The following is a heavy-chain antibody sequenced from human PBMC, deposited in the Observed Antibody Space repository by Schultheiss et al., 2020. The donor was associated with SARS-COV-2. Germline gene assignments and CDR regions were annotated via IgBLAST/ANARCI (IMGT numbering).Heavy chain of an antibody. Sequence: ASVKVSCKASGYTFTGYYMHWVRQAPGQGLEWMGRINPNSGGTNYAQKFQGRVTMTRDTSISTAYMELSRLRSDDTAVYYCAREEYSSGWYWDHTYAFDYWGQGTLVTVSS. D-gene: IGHD6-19*01. J-gene: IGHJ4*02. V-gene: IGHV1-2*06. CDR2: INPNSGGT. CDR1: GYTFTGYY. CDR3: AREEYSSGWYWDHTYAFDY.